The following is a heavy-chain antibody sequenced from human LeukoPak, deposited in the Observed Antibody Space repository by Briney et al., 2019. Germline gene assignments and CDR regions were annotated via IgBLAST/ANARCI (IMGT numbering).Heavy chain of an antibody. CDR2: INPHNGDT. CDR3: ATVRDIVVGGGTYYFDY. D-gene: IGHD2-15*01. CDR1: EPTVSPYY. Sequence: APVKLCCTASEPTVSPYYLLWGRQAPGHGLEWRGWINPHNGDTNYAQKFQGRVTMTRDTSITTAYMELSRLKSDDTAVYYCATVRDIVVGGGTYYFDYWGQGTLVTVSS. V-gene: IGHV1-2*02. J-gene: IGHJ4*02.